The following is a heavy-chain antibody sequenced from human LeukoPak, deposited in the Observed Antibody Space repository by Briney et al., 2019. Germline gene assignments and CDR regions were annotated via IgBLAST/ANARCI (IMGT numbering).Heavy chain of an antibody. Sequence: SETLSLTCTVSGGSISSYYWSWIRQPPGKGLEWIGYIYYSGSTNYNPSLKSRVTISVDTSKNQFSLKLSSVTAADTAVYYCARGGELPLIDYWGQGTLVTVSS. J-gene: IGHJ4*02. CDR1: GGSISSYY. CDR2: IYYSGST. D-gene: IGHD1-7*01. V-gene: IGHV4-59*01. CDR3: ARGGELPLIDY.